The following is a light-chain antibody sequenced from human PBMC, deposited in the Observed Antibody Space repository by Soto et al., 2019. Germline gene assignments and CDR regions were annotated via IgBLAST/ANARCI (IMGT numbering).Light chain of an antibody. CDR1: ESISNW. CDR3: QQYKSYSSVT. V-gene: IGKV1-5*01. Sequence: DIQMTQSPSTLSASVGDRVTITCRANESISNWLAWYQQEPGTAPKLLIFDASSLQSGVPSRFSDRGSGTEFTLTITSLQPDDFATYYCQQYKSYSSVTFGQGTRLEIK. CDR2: DAS. J-gene: IGKJ5*01.